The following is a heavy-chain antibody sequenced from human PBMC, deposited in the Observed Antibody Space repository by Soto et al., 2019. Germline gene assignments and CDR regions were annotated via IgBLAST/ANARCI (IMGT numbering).Heavy chain of an antibody. D-gene: IGHD3-22*01. J-gene: IGHJ4*02. Sequence: GGSLRLSCAASGFTFSSYGMHWVRQAPGKGLEWVAVIWYDGSNKYYADSVKGRFTISRDNSKNTLYLQMNSLRAEDTAVYYCTRDTPAPPDYYDSSPLDYWGQGTLVTVSS. CDR2: IWYDGSNK. V-gene: IGHV3-33*01. CDR1: GFTFSSYG. CDR3: TRDTPAPPDYYDSSPLDY.